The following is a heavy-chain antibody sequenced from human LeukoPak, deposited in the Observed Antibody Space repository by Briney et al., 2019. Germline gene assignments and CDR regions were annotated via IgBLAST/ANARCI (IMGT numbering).Heavy chain of an antibody. CDR2: ISYDGSNK. D-gene: IGHD6-19*01. V-gene: IGHV3-30-3*01. J-gene: IGHJ4*02. CDR3: ARGASSGWSLYYFDY. CDR1: GFTFSSYA. Sequence: GGSLRLSCAASGFTFSSYAMHWVRQAPGKGLEWVAVISYDGSNKYYADSVKGRFTISRDNSKNTLYLQMNSLRAEDTAAYYCARGASSGWSLYYFDYWGQGTLVTVSS.